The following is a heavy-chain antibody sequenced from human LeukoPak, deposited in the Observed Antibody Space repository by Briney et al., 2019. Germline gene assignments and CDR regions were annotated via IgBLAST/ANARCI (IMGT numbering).Heavy chain of an antibody. D-gene: IGHD6-6*01. Sequence: SETLSLTCTVSGGSVSSGSYYWSWIRQPSGKGLEWIGYIYYSGSTNYNPSLKSRVTISVDTSKNQFSLKLSSVTAADTAVYYCARGQLEYSSSSVTGGGPHYYYYYGMDVWGQGTTVTVSS. CDR1: GGSVSSGSYY. CDR3: ARGQLEYSSSSVTGGGPHYYYYYGMDV. J-gene: IGHJ6*02. V-gene: IGHV4-61*01. CDR2: IYYSGST.